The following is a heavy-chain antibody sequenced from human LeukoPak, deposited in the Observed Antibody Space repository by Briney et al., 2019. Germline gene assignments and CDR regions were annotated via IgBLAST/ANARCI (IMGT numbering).Heavy chain of an antibody. Sequence: PSETLSLTCTVSGGSVSSDNYYWTWIRQPPGKGLEWIGYIYHSGNTKYNPSLRSRVTISVDTSKNQFSLRLNSVTAADTAVYYCARATRGGSGSYYYFDYWGQGTLVTVSS. CDR2: IYHSGNT. CDR3: ARATRGGSGSYYYFDY. D-gene: IGHD1-26*01. J-gene: IGHJ4*02. V-gene: IGHV4-61*01. CDR1: GGSVSSDNYY.